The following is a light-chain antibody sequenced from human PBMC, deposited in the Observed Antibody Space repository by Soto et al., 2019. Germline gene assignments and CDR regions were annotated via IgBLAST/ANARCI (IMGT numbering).Light chain of an antibody. J-gene: IGLJ3*02. CDR1: SSNIGAGYD. CDR2: GNS. Sequence: QLVLTQPPSVSGAPGQRVTISCTGSSSNIGAGYDVHWYQQLPGTAPKLLIYGNSNRPSGVPDRFSGSKSGTSASLAITGPQAGDGAYYYCQSYDSSLSGGVFGGGTKLTVL. CDR3: QSYDSSLSGGV. V-gene: IGLV1-40*01.